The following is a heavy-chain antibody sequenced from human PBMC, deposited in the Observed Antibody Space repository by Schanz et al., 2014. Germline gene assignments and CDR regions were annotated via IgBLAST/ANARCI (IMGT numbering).Heavy chain of an antibody. Sequence: GPEVRDPGASVQFSCKASGYTFNNYYRHWFRQAPAQRPEWLGVISPSNGRTTYAPKFQDRGHITRVTSMTSVYMELRSMRSEDTAIYYCAGAAYKSVLNWFHSSGQGSRVIVSS. J-gene: IGHJ5*01. CDR1: GYTFNNYY. CDR3: AGAAYKSVLNWFHS. D-gene: IGHD1-1*01. V-gene: IGHV1-46*02. CDR2: ISPSNGRT.